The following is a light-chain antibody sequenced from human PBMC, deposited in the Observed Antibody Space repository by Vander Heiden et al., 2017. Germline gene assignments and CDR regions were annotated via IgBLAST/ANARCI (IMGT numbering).Light chain of an antibody. J-gene: IGKJ1*01. CDR2: GTS. CDR3: QQSDYTFTWT. CDR1: HSISNY. Sequence: DIQMTQSPSSLSASVGDRVTITCRASHSISNYLNWYQQTPGKAPKLLVYGTSSLQSGVPSRFSGSGSGTDFTLTISSRQPEDFATYFCQQSDYTFTWTFGQGTNVEMK. V-gene: IGKV1-39*01.